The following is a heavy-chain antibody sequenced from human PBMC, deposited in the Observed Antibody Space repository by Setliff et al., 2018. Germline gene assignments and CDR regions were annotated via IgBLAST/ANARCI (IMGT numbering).Heavy chain of an antibody. J-gene: IGHJ4*02. V-gene: IGHV4-38-2*02. CDR2: IGHTGSI. CDR3: ARCLGDGGDSDY. D-gene: IGHD2-21*02. Sequence: PSETLSLTCTVSGYSISSGYFWGWIRQPPGKGLEWVGNIGHTGSINYNPSLQSRLTFSRDTSKNQVSLKVNSVTATDTAVYYCARCLGDGGDSDYWGQGILVTVSS. CDR1: GYSISSGYF.